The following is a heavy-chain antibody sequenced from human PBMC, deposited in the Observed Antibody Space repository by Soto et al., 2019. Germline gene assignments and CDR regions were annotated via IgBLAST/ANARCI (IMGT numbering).Heavy chain of an antibody. Sequence: GASVTVSCKASGYTFTSYCISWLRQAPGQGLEWMGWISAYNGNTNYAQNLQSSFTMTTDTPTSTAYMELRSLRSDSTAVYYCARDLVVYCSGGSCPGDWFDPWGQGTLVTVSS. D-gene: IGHD2-15*01. V-gene: IGHV1-18*01. CDR3: ARDLVVYCSGGSCPGDWFDP. CDR2: ISAYNGNT. J-gene: IGHJ5*02. CDR1: GYTFTSYC.